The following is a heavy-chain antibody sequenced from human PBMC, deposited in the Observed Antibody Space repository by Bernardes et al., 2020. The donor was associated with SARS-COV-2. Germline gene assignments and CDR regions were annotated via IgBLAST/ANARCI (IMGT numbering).Heavy chain of an antibody. Sequence: ASVKVSCKASGYTFTGYYMHWVRQAPGQGLEWMGWINPNSGGTNYAQKFQGRVTMTRDTSISTAYMELSRLRSDDTAVYYCARAVQTTVTTSYYYYYGMDVWGQGTTVTVSS. CDR3: ARAVQTTVTTSYYYYYGMDV. CDR2: INPNSGGT. D-gene: IGHD4-17*01. CDR1: GYTFTGYY. V-gene: IGHV1-2*02. J-gene: IGHJ6*02.